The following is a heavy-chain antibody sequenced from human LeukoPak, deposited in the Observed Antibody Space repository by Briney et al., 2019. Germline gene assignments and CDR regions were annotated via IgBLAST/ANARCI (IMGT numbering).Heavy chain of an antibody. CDR2: IYYSGSA. Sequence: SETLSLTCTVSGASISSSSSYWGWIRQPPGKGLEWIGNIYYSGSAYYNPSLKSRVTISVDTSKNQFSLQLSSVTAADTAVYCCARAQNYDFWSGYYYNWFDPWGQGTLVTVSS. D-gene: IGHD3-3*01. J-gene: IGHJ5*02. V-gene: IGHV4-39*07. CDR3: ARAQNYDFWSGYYYNWFDP. CDR1: GASISSSSSY.